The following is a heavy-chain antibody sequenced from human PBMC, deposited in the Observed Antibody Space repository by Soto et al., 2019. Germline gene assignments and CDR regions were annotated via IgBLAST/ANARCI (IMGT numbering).Heavy chain of an antibody. D-gene: IGHD2-15*01. CDR2: ISSSSSYI. CDR3: ARVDCSGGSCYFDY. J-gene: IGHJ4*02. V-gene: IGHV3-21*01. Sequence: GGSLRLSCAASGFTFSSYSMNWVRQAPGKGLEWVSSISSSSSYIYYADSVKGRFTISRDNAKNSLYLQMNSLRAEDTAVYYCARVDCSGGSCYFDYWGQGTLVTVSS. CDR1: GFTFSSYS.